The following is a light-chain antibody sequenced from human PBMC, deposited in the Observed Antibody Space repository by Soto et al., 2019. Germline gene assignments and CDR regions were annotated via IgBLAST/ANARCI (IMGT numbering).Light chain of an antibody. CDR3: QQRSNWPRRT. CDR2: AAS. Sequence: DIQMTQFPSSLSASVGDRVTITCRASQSISSYLNWYQHKPGKAPKVLIYAASSLQSGVPSRFSGSGSGTDFTLTISSLQAEDFAVYYCQQRSNWPRRTFGQGTRLEIK. V-gene: IGKV1-39*01. CDR1: QSISSY. J-gene: IGKJ5*01.